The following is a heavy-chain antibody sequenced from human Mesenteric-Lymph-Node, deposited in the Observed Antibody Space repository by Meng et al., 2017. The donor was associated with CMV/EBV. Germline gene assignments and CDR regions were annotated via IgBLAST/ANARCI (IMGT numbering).Heavy chain of an antibody. J-gene: IGHJ5*02. CDR1: YTFTGYY. V-gene: IGHV1-2*04. Sequence: YTFTGYYIHWVRQAPGQGLEWMGWINPNSGGTNYAQKFQGWVTMTRDTSFSTAYMELSRLTSDDTAVYYCARAPTITIFGGSGWFDPWGQGTLVTV. CDR3: ARAPTITIFGGSGWFDP. D-gene: IGHD3-3*01. CDR2: INPNSGGT.